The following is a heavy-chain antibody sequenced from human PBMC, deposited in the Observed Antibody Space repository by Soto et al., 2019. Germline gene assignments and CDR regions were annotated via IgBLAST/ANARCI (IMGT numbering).Heavy chain of an antibody. CDR1: GFSLTTSGVG. J-gene: IGHJ4*02. D-gene: IGHD3-3*01. CDR3: AHRVLRTVFGLVTTTAIYFDF. V-gene: IGHV2-5*02. Sequence: QITLNESGPTQVKPRQTLTLTCTFSGFSLTTSGVGVGWIRQSPGKAPEWLALIYWDDDNRYSPSLKSRFTITKDSSKILVVLTMADLDPADTATYYCAHRVLRTVFGLVTTTAIYFDFWCQGTPVAVSS. CDR2: IYWDDDN.